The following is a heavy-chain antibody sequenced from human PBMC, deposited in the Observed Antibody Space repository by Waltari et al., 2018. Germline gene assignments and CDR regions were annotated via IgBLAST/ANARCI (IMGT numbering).Heavy chain of an antibody. CDR2: MSGSGLI. Sequence: EMQLLESGGGLAQPGGSVGLACAASGFTLTSYTLNWVRQAPGRGLEWVSLMSGSGLIDYADSVKGRFTISRDNSKNTVFLQMDSLRAEDTAVYYCAKDEGNRRAPTFGMDVWGRGTTVIVS. D-gene: IGHD3-16*01. CDR3: AKDEGNRRAPTFGMDV. CDR1: GFTLTSYT. V-gene: IGHV3-23*01. J-gene: IGHJ6*02.